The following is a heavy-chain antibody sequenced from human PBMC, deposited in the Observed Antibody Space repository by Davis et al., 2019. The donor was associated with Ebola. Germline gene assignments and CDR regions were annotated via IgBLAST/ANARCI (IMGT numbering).Heavy chain of an antibody. CDR2: IYYSGST. V-gene: IGHV4-34*01. Sequence: MPSETLSLTCAVYGGSFSGYYWSWIRQPPGKGLEWIGSIYYSGSTYYNPSLKSRVTIALDTSKNQFSLKLSSVTAADTAVYYCARTTVTDEIYYYYGMDVWGQGTTVTVSS. CDR3: ARTTVTDEIYYYYGMDV. CDR1: GGSFSGYY. J-gene: IGHJ6*02. D-gene: IGHD4-17*01.